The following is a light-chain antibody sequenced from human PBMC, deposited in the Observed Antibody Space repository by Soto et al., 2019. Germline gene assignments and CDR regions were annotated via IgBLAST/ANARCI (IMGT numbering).Light chain of an antibody. V-gene: IGLV2-14*01. CDR3: SSYTDRSSVV. J-gene: IGLJ2*01. CDR1: SSDIGSYNF. CDR2: DVD. Sequence: QSVLTQPASVSGSPGQSITISCTGSSSDIGSYNFVSWYQQHPGKAPKLMIYDVDDRPSGVSNRFSGSKSGNTASLTISGLQAEDEADYYCSSYTDRSSVVFGGGTKVTVL.